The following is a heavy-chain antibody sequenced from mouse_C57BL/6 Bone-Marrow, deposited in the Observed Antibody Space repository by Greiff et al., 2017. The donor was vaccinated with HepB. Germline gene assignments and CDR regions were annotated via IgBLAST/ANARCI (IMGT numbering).Heavy chain of an antibody. CDR2: IDPENGDT. V-gene: IGHV14-4*01. Sequence: VQLQQSGAELVRPGASVKLSCTASGFNIKDDYMHWVKQRPEQGLEWIGWIDPENGDTEYASKFQGKATITADTSSNTAYRQLSSLTSEDTAVYYCTTYIPDGDGFAYWGQGTLVTVSA. CDR1: GFNIKDDY. D-gene: IGHD3-3*01. CDR3: TTYIPDGDGFAY. J-gene: IGHJ3*01.